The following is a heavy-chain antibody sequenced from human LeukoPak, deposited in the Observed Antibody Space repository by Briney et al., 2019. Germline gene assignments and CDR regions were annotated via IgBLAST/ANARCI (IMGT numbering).Heavy chain of an antibody. Sequence: ASVKVSCKASGYTFTSYYIHWVRQAPGQGLEWMGVINPSGGGTSYAQKFQGRVAMTRDTSTSTVYMDLRSLRSEDTAVYFCARDMLAVPSNWFDPWGQGTLVTVSS. CDR3: ARDMLAVPSNWFDP. J-gene: IGHJ5*02. D-gene: IGHD2-8*01. CDR2: INPSGGGT. CDR1: GYTFTSYY. V-gene: IGHV1-46*01.